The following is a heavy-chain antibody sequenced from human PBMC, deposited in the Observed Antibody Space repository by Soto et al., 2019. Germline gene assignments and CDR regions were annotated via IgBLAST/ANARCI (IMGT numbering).Heavy chain of an antibody. CDR1: GYTFTSYY. CDR2: INPRGGST. D-gene: IGHD6-6*01. J-gene: IGHJ4*02. V-gene: IGHV1-46*01. Sequence: QVQLVQSGAEVKKPGASVKVSCKAVGYTFTSYYMHWVRQAPGQGLEWMGIINPRGGSTSYAQKFQGRVTMTRDTSTSPVYIELSRLRSEDTAVYYCARGAYSNSPLLLDYWGQGTLVSCSS. CDR3: ARGAYSNSPLLLDY.